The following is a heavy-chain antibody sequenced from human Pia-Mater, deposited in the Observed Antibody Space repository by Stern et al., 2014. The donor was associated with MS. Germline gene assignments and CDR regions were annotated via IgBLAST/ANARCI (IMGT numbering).Heavy chain of an antibody. CDR1: GYNFTTYW. V-gene: IGHV5-51*01. CDR2: IYPGDSRT. CDR3: ARPSNSGLFLHH. D-gene: IGHD6-19*01. Sequence: EVQLEESGAEVKKPGESLKISCKGSGYNFTTYWIAWVRQMPGRGLEWMGLIYPGDSRTRYSPSFQGHVTMSADTSIRTAYLQWSSLKASDTAIYYCARPSNSGLFLHHWGQGTLVTVSS. J-gene: IGHJ1*01.